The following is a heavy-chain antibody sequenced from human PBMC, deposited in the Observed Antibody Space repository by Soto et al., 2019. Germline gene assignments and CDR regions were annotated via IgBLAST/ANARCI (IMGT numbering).Heavy chain of an antibody. Sequence: GGSLRLSCAASGFTLSSYWMSWVRQAPGKGLEWVAHTRQDGGQEYYVDSVKGRFSISRDNAKNSLYLQMNSLRVEDTAVYYCARYPNPTVAGLPFDLWGQGTLVTVSS. V-gene: IGHV3-7*03. CDR3: ARYPNPTVAGLPFDL. CDR2: TRQDGGQE. J-gene: IGHJ4*02. CDR1: GFTLSSYW. D-gene: IGHD6-19*01.